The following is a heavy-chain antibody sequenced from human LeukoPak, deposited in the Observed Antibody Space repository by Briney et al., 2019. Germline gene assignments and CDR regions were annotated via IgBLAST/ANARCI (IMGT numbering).Heavy chain of an antibody. CDR3: AKDGGLWVSAHWGDS. V-gene: IGHV3-23*01. CDR1: GFTFSSYT. D-gene: IGHD7-27*01. J-gene: IGHJ4*02. CDR2: ITTGDGNT. Sequence: GGSLRLSCTASGFTFSSYTMTWVRQAPGKGLRWVSTITTGDGNTYYADSVKGRLTVSRDDSKNTLYLQMNSLRAEDTAVYYCAKDGGLWVSAHWGDSWGRGTLVTVSS.